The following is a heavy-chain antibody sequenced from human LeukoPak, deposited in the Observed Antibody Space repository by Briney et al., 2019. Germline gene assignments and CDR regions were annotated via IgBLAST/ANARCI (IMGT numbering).Heavy chain of an antibody. J-gene: IGHJ5*02. CDR2: ISGSGGST. CDR1: GFTFSSFW. CDR3: AKGASTSGKLLWFDP. Sequence: PGGSLRLSCAASGFTFSSFWMSWVRQAPGKGLEWVSAISGSGGSTYYADSVKGRFTISRDNSKNTLYLQMNSLRAEDTAVYYCAKGASTSGKLLWFDPWGQGTLVTVSS. V-gene: IGHV3-23*01. D-gene: IGHD2-2*01.